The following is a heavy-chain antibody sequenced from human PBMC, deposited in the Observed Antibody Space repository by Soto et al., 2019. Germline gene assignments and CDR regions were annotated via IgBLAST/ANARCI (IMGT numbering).Heavy chain of an antibody. J-gene: IGHJ6*02. Sequence: ASVKVSCKASGYTFIGYYMHWVRQAPGQGLEWIGWINPNSGYTNYAQKFQGRVTMTRDTSINTGYMELSRLTSDDTAVYFCARGGEVPYYSGLDVWGQGTTVTVSS. D-gene: IGHD3-10*01. V-gene: IGHV1-2*02. CDR2: INPNSGYT. CDR3: ARGGEVPYYSGLDV. CDR1: GYTFIGYY.